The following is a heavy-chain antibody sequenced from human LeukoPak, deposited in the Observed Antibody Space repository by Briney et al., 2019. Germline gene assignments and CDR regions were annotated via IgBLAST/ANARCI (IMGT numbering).Heavy chain of an antibody. J-gene: IGHJ4*02. Sequence: ASVKVSCKASGYTFTGYCMHWVRQAPGQGLEWMGWINANSGDTNYAQTFQGRVTVTRDTSINTAYVELRGLTSDDTAVYYCVREHGGNSGFDYWGQGTLVTVSS. V-gene: IGHV1-2*02. CDR3: VREHGGNSGFDY. D-gene: IGHD4-23*01. CDR1: GYTFTGYC. CDR2: INANSGDT.